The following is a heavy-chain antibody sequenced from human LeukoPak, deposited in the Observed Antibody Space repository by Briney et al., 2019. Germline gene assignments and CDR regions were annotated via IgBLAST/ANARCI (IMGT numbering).Heavy chain of an antibody. J-gene: IGHJ4*02. D-gene: IGHD3-16*01. CDR2: IGNGGGRT. V-gene: IGHV3-23*01. CDR1: GFTFSSYA. Sequence: GGSLRLSCAASGFTFSSYAMNWVRRAPGKGLEWVSSIGNGGGRTYYADSVKGRFTISRDNSKNTLYLQMNSLRAEDTAVYYCARGIRGEPQCIDYWGQGTLVTVSS. CDR3: ARGIRGEPQCIDY.